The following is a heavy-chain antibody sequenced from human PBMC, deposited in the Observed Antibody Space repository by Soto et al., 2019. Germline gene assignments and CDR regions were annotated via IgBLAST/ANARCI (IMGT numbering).Heavy chain of an antibody. CDR2: IYYSGST. J-gene: IGHJ6*02. V-gene: IGHV4-39*01. CDR3: ARTRGYDDFWSGYRSMHYYYYYGMDV. D-gene: IGHD3-3*01. Sequence: PSETLSLTCTVSGGSISSSSYYWGWIRQPPGKGLEWIGSIYYSGSTYYNPSLKSRVTISVDTSKNQFSLKLSSVTAADTAVYYCARTRGYDDFWSGYRSMHYYYYYGMDVWGQGTTVT. CDR1: GGSISSSSYY.